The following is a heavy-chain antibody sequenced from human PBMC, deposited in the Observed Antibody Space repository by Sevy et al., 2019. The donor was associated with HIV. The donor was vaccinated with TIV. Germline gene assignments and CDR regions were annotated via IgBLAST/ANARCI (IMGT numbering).Heavy chain of an antibody. J-gene: IGHJ4*02. CDR3: TRDMYGIDY. V-gene: IGHV3-74*01. CDR1: GFTFTNYW. D-gene: IGHD2-8*01. CDR2: VDNDGSGT. Sequence: GGSLRLSCAASGFTFTNYWMHWVRQAPGKGLVRVSRVDNDGSGTNYADSVKGRFTISRDNAKNTVYLQMNSLRAEDTAVYYCTRDMYGIDYWCQGTLVTVSS.